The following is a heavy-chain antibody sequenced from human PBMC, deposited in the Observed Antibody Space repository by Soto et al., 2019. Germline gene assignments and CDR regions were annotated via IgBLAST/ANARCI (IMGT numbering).Heavy chain of an antibody. CDR1: GYTFTSYA. CDR2: LNAGNGNT. Sequence: ASVKVSCKASGYTFTSYAMHWVRQAPGQRLEWMGWLNAGNGNTKYSQKFQGRVTITRDTSASTAYMELSSLRSEDTAVYYCARAGYCSSTSCYVVYGMDVGGQGTTVTVSS. D-gene: IGHD2-2*01. CDR3: ARAGYCSSTSCYVVYGMDV. J-gene: IGHJ6*02. V-gene: IGHV1-3*01.